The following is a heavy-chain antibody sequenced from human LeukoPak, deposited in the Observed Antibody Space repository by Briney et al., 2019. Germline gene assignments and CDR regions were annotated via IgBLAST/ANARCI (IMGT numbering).Heavy chain of an antibody. Sequence: SGTLSLTCAVSGGSISSSNWWSWVRQPPGKGLEWIGEIYHSGSTNYNPSLKSRVTISVDKSKNQFSLKLSSVTAADTAVYYCARHPHDFWSGYSLKHAFDIWGQGTMVTVSS. V-gene: IGHV4-4*02. CDR1: GGSISSSNW. J-gene: IGHJ3*02. CDR2: IYHSGST. CDR3: ARHPHDFWSGYSLKHAFDI. D-gene: IGHD3-3*01.